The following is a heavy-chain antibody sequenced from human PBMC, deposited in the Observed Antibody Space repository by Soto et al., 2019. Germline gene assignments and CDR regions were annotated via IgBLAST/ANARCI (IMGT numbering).Heavy chain of an antibody. CDR3: ARAGSSNKNTIFGVAPPLFCMDV. V-gene: IGHV6-1*01. CDR1: GDSVDSNSAA. Sequence: SQTLSLTCAISGDSVDSNSAAWNWIRHSPSRGLEWLGRTYYRSKWYTDYAESVKSLITINPDTSKNQVSLQLKSVTPDDTAVYYCARAGSSNKNTIFGVAPPLFCMDVWCPGTTVTVSS. CDR2: TYYRSKWYT. D-gene: IGHD3-3*01. J-gene: IGHJ6*02.